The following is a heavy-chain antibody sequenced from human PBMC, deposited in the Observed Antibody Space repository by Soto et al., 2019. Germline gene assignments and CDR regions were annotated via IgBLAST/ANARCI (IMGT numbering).Heavy chain of an antibody. CDR1: GGAFSSYA. CDR3: ARSLNRARYFDY. Sequence: GASVKVSFKASGGAFSSYAISWVRQAPGQGLEWMGGIIPIFGTANYAQKFQGRVTITADESTSTAYMELSSLRSEDTAVSYCARSLNRARYFDYWGPGTLVTVSS. J-gene: IGHJ4*02. CDR2: IIPIFGTA. V-gene: IGHV1-69*13.